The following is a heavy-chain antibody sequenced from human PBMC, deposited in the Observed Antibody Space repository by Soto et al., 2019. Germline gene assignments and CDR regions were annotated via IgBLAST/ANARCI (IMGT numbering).Heavy chain of an antibody. J-gene: IGHJ4*02. Sequence: GGSLRLSCAASGFTFSTYAMTWVRQAPGKGLEWVSGISGSGGSTYYADSVKGRFTISRDNSKNTLYLQMNSLRAEDTAVYYCAKDQGGSYQWYFDYWGQGTLVTVSS. CDR2: ISGSGGST. V-gene: IGHV3-23*01. CDR1: GFTFSTYA. D-gene: IGHD1-26*01. CDR3: AKDQGGSYQWYFDY.